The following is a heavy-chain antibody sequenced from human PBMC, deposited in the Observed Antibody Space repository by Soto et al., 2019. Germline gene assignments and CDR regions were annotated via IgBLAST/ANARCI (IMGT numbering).Heavy chain of an antibody. Sequence: SETLSVTCVVSGGSFDTYYWNWIRQSPGKGLEWIGESNHRGSNNYSPSLKSRVTISLDTSKNQFSLKLTSVTAADTAVYYCARGGNSDWQVALDMWGQGTMVTVSS. J-gene: IGHJ3*02. D-gene: IGHD6-19*01. CDR1: GGSFDTYY. CDR3: ARGGNSDWQVALDM. V-gene: IGHV4-34*01. CDR2: SNHRGSN.